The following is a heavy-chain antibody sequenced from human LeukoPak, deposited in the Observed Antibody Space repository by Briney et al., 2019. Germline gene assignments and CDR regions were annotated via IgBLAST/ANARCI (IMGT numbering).Heavy chain of an antibody. CDR1: GGSISSYY. Sequence: SETLSLTCTVSGGSISSYYWSWIRQPPGKGLEWIGYIYYSGSTNYNPSLKSRVTISVDTSKNQFSLKLSSVTAADTAVYYCARGGYDFWSGSAAHYYYMDVWGKGTTVIVSS. CDR3: ARGGYDFWSGSAAHYYYMDV. CDR2: IYYSGST. J-gene: IGHJ6*03. D-gene: IGHD3-3*01. V-gene: IGHV4-59*01.